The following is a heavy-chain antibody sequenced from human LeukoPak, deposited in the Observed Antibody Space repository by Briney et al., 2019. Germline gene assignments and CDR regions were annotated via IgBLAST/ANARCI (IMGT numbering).Heavy chain of an antibody. CDR3: AGNASEVKYGDDGSGHYLQQRFNWFDP. D-gene: IGHD3-22*01. V-gene: IGHV4-39*01. CDR2: IYYSGST. CDR1: GGSMSGSSDY. J-gene: IGHJ5*02. Sequence: SETLSLACSVSGGSMSGSSDYWAWIRQPPGKGLEWIGSIYYSGSTHYNPSLKSRVTMSVDTSQNQFSLKLTSVTAADTAVYYCAGNASEVKYGDDGSGHYLQQRFNWFDPWGQGTLVTVSS.